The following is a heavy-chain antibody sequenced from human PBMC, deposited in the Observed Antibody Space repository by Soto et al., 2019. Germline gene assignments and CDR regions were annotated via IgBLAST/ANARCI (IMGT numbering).Heavy chain of an antibody. J-gene: IGHJ4*02. CDR1: GFPFSIYG. V-gene: IGHV3-33*06. CDR3: AKGPFTHSGSFQDYCEY. D-gene: IGHD1-26*01. CDR2: IFYDGSTQ. Sequence: QVHLVESGGGIVQPGRSLRLSCAASGFPFSIYGMHWVRQAPGKGLEWVAGIFYDGSTQYYVDSVKGRFTISRDNSKNTLDLQMSSLRAEDTAVYYCAKGPFTHSGSFQDYCEYWGQGTLVTVSS.